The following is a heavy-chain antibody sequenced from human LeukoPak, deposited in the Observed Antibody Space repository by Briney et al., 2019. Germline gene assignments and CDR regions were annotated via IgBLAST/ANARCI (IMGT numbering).Heavy chain of an antibody. J-gene: IGHJ4*02. CDR2: ISGSGSGGNT. CDR1: GFTFSNYA. D-gene: IGHD7-27*01. CDR3: GRGHWGLDY. Sequence: GGSLRLSCAASGFTFSNYAMSWVRQAPGKGLEWVSNISGSGSGGNTYYADSVKGRFTISRDSSKNTLYLQMNSLRAEDTAVYYCGRGHWGLDYWGQGALVTVSS. V-gene: IGHV3-23*01.